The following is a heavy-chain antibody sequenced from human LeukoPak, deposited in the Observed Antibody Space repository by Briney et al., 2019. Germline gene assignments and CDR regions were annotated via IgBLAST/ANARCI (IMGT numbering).Heavy chain of an antibody. CDR1: GYIFTTYW. J-gene: IGHJ4*02. Sequence: GESLKISCKGSGYIFTTYWIAWVRQMPGKGLEWMGIIYPGDSDTRYITSFQGQVTISVDKSVSAAYLQWSSLKASDTAMYYCASPPTRECSSISCPLSYWGQGTLVTVSS. D-gene: IGHD2-2*01. CDR2: IYPGDSDT. V-gene: IGHV5-51*01. CDR3: ASPPTRECSSISCPLSY.